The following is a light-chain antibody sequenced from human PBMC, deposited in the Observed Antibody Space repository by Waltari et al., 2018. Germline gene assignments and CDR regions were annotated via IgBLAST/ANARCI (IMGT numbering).Light chain of an antibody. J-gene: IGKJ1*01. CDR3: HQYNNWPRT. CDR1: QSVGSK. Sequence: EIVMTQSPATLSVSPGERATLSCRASQSVGSKLAWYQQKPGQAPRLLIYGASTRATGIPARFSGSGSGTEFTLTISSLQCEDFAVYYCHQYNNWPRTFGQGTKVEIK. CDR2: GAS. V-gene: IGKV3-15*01.